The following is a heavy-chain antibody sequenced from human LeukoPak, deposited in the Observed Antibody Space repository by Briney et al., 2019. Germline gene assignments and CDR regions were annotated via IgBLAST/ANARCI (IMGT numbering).Heavy chain of an antibody. CDR2: IYYSGST. Sequence: SETLSLTCTVSGGSISISSYYWGWIRQPPGKGLEWIGSIYYSGSTYYNPSLKSRVTISVDTSKNQFSLKLSSVTAADTAVYYCASLESYCSSTSCSDYWGQGTLVTVSS. CDR3: ASLESYCSSTSCSDY. V-gene: IGHV4-39*01. J-gene: IGHJ4*02. CDR1: GGSISISSYY. D-gene: IGHD2-2*01.